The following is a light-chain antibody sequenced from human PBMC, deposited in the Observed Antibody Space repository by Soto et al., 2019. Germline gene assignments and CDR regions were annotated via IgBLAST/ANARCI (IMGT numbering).Light chain of an antibody. CDR2: DVD. J-gene: IGLJ1*01. Sequence: QSVLAQPRSVPGSPGQSVTISCTGTSSDVGGYNYVSWYQHHTGKAPKLMIYDVDKRPSGVPGRFSGSKSGNTASLTISGLQAEDEADYYCCSNAGSYPFVFGTGIKVTV. CDR1: SSDVGGYNY. CDR3: CSNAGSYPFV. V-gene: IGLV2-11*01.